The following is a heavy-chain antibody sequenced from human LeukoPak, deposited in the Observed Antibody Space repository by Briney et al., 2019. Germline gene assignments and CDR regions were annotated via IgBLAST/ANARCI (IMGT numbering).Heavy chain of an antibody. CDR2: MNPNSGNT. J-gene: IGHJ4*02. Sequence: ASVKVSCKASGYTFTSYDINWVRQATGQGLEWMGWMNPNSGNTGYAQKFQGRVTMNRNISISTTYMELSSLRSDDTAVYYCARKYLYGSGKPHFDYWGQGALVTVSS. CDR3: ARKYLYGSGKPHFDY. CDR1: GYTFTSYD. V-gene: IGHV1-8*01. D-gene: IGHD3-10*01.